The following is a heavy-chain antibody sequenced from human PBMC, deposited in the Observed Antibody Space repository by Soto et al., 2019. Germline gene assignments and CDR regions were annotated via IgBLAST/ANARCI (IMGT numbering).Heavy chain of an antibody. V-gene: IGHV5-51*03. CDR1: GYSFTSYW. J-gene: IGHJ3*02. Sequence: EVQLVQSGAEVKKPGESLKISCKGSGYSFTSYWIGWVRQMPGKGLEWMGIIYPGDSDTRYSPSFQGQGTSSADKSISTAYLQWSSLKASDTAMYYCARRTQYQLLGDAFDIWGQGTMVTVSS. CDR2: IYPGDSDT. CDR3: ARRTQYQLLGDAFDI. D-gene: IGHD2-2*01.